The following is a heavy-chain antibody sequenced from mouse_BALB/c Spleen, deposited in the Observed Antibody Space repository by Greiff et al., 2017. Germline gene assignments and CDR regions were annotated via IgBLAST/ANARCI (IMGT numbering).Heavy chain of an antibody. CDR3: ARGGAYYRYDGYFDV. D-gene: IGHD2-14*01. Sequence: EVQVVESGGGLVQPGGSRKLSCAASGFTFSSFGMHWVRQAPEKGLECVAYISSGSSTIYYADTVKGRFTISRDNPKNTLFLQMTSLRSEDTAMYYCARGGAYYRYDGYFDVWGAGTTVTVSS. J-gene: IGHJ1*01. CDR2: ISSGSSTI. CDR1: GFTFSSFG. V-gene: IGHV5-17*02.